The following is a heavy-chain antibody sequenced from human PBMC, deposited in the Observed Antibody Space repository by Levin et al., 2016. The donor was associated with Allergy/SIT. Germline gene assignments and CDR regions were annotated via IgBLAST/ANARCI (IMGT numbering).Heavy chain of an antibody. D-gene: IGHD4-11*01. V-gene: IGHV3-15*01. Sequence: GESLKISCAASGFTFSNAWMNWVRQAPGKGLEWVGRIKSKTDGETTDYAAPVKGRFTISRDDSKNTVFLQVNSLKTEDTAVYYCSTQSNYIYYYYYAMDVWGQGTTVTVSS. CDR3: STQSNYIYYYYYAMDV. J-gene: IGHJ6*02. CDR2: IKSKTDGETT. CDR1: GFTFSNAW.